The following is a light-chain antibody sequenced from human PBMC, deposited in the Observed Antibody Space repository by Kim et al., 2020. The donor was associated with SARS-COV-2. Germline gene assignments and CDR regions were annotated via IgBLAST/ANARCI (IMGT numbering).Light chain of an antibody. CDR1: SSNIGSNT. J-gene: IGLJ3*02. Sequence: GPRVTISFSGSSSNIGSNTVNWYRQLPGTAPKLLIHSNNQRPSGVPDRFSGSKSDTSASLAISGLQSEDEADYYCAAWSDSLNGWLFGGGTKLTVL. CDR2: SNN. CDR3: AAWSDSLNGWL. V-gene: IGLV1-44*01.